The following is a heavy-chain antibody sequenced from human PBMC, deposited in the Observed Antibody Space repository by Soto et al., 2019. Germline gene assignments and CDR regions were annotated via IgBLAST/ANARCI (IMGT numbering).Heavy chain of an antibody. V-gene: IGHV4-61*01. Sequence: SETLSLTCTVSGGSVSSGSYYWSWIRQPPGKGLEWIGYIYYSGSTNYNPSLKSRVTISVDTSKNQFSLKLSSVTAADTAVYYCASASGYDLPYFDYWGQGTLVTVSS. J-gene: IGHJ4*02. CDR2: IYYSGST. D-gene: IGHD5-12*01. CDR3: ASASGYDLPYFDY. CDR1: GGSVSSGSYY.